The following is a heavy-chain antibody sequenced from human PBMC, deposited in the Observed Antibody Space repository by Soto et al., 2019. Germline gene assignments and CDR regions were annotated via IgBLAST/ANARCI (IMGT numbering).Heavy chain of an antibody. V-gene: IGHV4-38-2*01. CDR2: IYHSGST. CDR3: ARAPDTYDYVWGSFFDY. D-gene: IGHD3-16*01. Sequence: PSETLSLTCAVSGYSISSGYYWGWIRQPPGKGLEWIGSIYHSGSTYYNPSLKSRVTISVDTSKNQFSLKLSSVTAADTAVYYCARAPDTYDYVWGSFFDYWGQGTLVTAPQ. J-gene: IGHJ4*02. CDR1: GYSISSGYY.